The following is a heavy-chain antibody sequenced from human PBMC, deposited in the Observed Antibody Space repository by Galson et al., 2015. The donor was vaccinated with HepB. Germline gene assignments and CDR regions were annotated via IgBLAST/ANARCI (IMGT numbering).Heavy chain of an antibody. V-gene: IGHV1-18*01. J-gene: IGHJ5*02. CDR1: GYTFTNYG. Sequence: SVKVSCKASGYTFTNYGINWVRQAPGQGLEWMGWISAYSGQTTYVQRLQGRVTLTADTSTTTAYMELRSLRSDDTAIYYCARGPRVVTPNWFDPWGQGTLVTVSS. CDR2: ISAYSGQT. CDR3: ARGPRVVTPNWFDP. D-gene: IGHD4-23*01.